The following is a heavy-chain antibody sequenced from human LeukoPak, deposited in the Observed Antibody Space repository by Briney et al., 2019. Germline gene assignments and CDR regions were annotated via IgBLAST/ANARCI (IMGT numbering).Heavy chain of an antibody. D-gene: IGHD2-15*01. V-gene: IGHV3-23*01. Sequence: GGTLRLSCAASGFTFSNYGMSWVRQAPGKGLEWVSAISGSGGSTYYADSVKGRFTISRDNSKNTLYLQMNNLRAEDTAVYYCAKDGDDIVVVVAATIDYWGQGTLVTVSS. J-gene: IGHJ4*02. CDR1: GFTFSNYG. CDR2: ISGSGGST. CDR3: AKDGDDIVVVVAATIDY.